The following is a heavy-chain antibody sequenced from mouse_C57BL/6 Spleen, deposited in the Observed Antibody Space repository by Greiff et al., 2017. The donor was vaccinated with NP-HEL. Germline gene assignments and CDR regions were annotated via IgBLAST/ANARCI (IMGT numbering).Heavy chain of an antibody. D-gene: IGHD1-1*01. J-gene: IGHJ2*01. V-gene: IGHV1-26*01. CDR3: ARTASTTVPDY. Sequence: EVQLQQSGPELVKPGASVKISCKASGYTFTDYYMNWVKQSHGKSLEWIGDINPNNGGTSYNQKFKGKATLTVDKSSSTAYMELRSLTSEDSAVYYCARTASTTVPDYWGQGTTLTVSS. CDR2: INPNNGGT. CDR1: GYTFTDYY.